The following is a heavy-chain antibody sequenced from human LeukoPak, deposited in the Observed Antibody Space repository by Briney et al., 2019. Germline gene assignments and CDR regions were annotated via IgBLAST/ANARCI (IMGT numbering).Heavy chain of an antibody. CDR3: ARDFQGSYYYGMDV. CDR1: GSTFRRYS. Sequence: GGSLRLSCADSGSTFRRYSMNWARQAPGKGLEWVSYISSSSSTIYYADSVKGRFTISRDNGKNSLYLQMNGLRAEDTAVYYCARDFQGSYYYGMDVWGQGTTVIVSS. CDR2: ISSSSSTI. J-gene: IGHJ6*02. D-gene: IGHD2-15*01. V-gene: IGHV3-48*01.